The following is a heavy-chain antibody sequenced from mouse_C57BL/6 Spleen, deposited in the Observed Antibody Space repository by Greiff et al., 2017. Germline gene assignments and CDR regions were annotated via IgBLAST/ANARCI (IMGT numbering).Heavy chain of an antibody. J-gene: IGHJ4*01. CDR1: GYTFTSYW. Sequence: QVQLQQPGAELVMPGASVKLSCKASGYTFTSYWMHWVKQRPGQGLEWIGEIDPSDSYTTYNQQFKGKSTLTVDKSSSTAYMQLSSLTSEDSAVYYCARLPRYAMDDWGQGTSVTVSS. CDR2: IDPSDSYT. CDR3: ARLPRYAMDD. V-gene: IGHV1-69*01.